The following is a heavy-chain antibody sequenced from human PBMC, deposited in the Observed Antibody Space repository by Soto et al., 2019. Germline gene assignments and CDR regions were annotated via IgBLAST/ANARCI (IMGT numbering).Heavy chain of an antibody. CDR3: ARDSKRGYSGYDKLDY. Sequence: QVQLQESGPGLVKPSETLSLTCTVSGGSISSYYWSWIRQPPGKGLEWIGYIYYSGSTNPNPSLKSRVTISVDTSKNQFSLKLSSVTAADTAVYYCARDSKRGYSGYDKLDYWGQGTLVTVSS. V-gene: IGHV4-59*01. D-gene: IGHD5-12*01. CDR2: IYYSGST. J-gene: IGHJ4*02. CDR1: GGSISSYY.